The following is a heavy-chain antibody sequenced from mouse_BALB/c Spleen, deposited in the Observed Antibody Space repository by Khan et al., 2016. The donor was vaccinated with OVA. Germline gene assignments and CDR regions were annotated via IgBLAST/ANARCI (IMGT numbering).Heavy chain of an antibody. CDR3: AKGVWSYYLALDY. V-gene: IGHV2-6-5*01. CDR1: GFSLIDYD. Sequence: QVQLQQSGPGLVAPSQSLSITCTVSGFSLIDYDVSWIRQPPGKGLEWLGVIWGGGSTYYNSALKSRLSISKDNSKSQVFLKMNSLQTDDEAMYYCAKGVWSYYLALDYWGQGTSVTVSA. J-gene: IGHJ4*01. CDR2: IWGGGST. D-gene: IGHD2-10*02.